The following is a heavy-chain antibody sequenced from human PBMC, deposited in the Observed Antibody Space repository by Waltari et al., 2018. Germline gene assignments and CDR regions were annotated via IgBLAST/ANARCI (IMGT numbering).Heavy chain of an antibody. V-gene: IGHV3-74*01. Sequence: EVQLVESGGGLVQSGGSLRLSCAGSGCDYWMDWVRQAPGKGLMWVSRGKSNGTRPTYADSVKGRFTVSRDSANNILYLQMNSLRAEDTAVYYCTTNPPGYWGQGTLVTVSS. CDR2: GKSNGTRP. J-gene: IGHJ4*02. CDR1: GCDYW. CDR3: TTNPPGY.